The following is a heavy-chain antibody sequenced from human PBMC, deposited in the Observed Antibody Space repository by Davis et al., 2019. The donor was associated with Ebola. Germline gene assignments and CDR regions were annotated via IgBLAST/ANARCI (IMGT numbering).Heavy chain of an antibody. J-gene: IGHJ4*02. CDR2: IYHGGYT. V-gene: IGHV4-61*01. CDR3: ARMLQLWSNYFDY. Sequence: SETLSLTCTVSGGSVSNDNYYWTWIRQPPGKGLEWIGFIYHGGYTTYNPSLKSRVTMSVDTSNNQFSLKLSSVTAADTAVYYCARMLQLWSNYFDYWGQGTLVTVSS. CDR1: GGSVSNDNYY. D-gene: IGHD5-18*01.